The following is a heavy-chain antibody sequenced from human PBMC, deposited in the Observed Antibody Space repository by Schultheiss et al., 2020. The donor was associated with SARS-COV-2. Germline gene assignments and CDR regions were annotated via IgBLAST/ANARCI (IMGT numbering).Heavy chain of an antibody. CDR1: GFTFSNYA. D-gene: IGHD3-3*01. CDR3: ATAYDFWSGYYNAFDI. J-gene: IGHJ3*02. CDR2: ISSNGNST. V-gene: IGHV3-64*04. Sequence: GGSLRLSCSASGFTFSNYAMHWVRQAPGKGLEYVSAISSNGNSTYYADSVKGRFTISRDNSKNTLYLQMNSLRAEDTAVYYCATAYDFWSGYYNAFDIWGQGTMVTVSS.